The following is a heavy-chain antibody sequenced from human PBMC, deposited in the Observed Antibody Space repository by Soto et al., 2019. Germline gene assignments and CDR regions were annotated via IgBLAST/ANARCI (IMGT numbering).Heavy chain of an antibody. Sequence: GASVKVSCKSSGGTFSSHSINWGRQAPGQGLEWMGGIIPIFGPANFAKNFQGRVTITADESTTTAYMELSSLTSEDTAVYYCATGSFTSTGGRIGYHYNAMDVWGQGTTVTVSS. D-gene: IGHD1-1*01. CDR1: GGTFSSHS. CDR3: ATGSFTSTGGRIGYHYNAMDV. V-gene: IGHV1-69*13. CDR2: IIPIFGPA. J-gene: IGHJ6*02.